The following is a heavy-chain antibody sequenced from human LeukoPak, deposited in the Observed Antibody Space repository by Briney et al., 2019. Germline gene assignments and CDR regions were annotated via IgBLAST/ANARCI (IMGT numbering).Heavy chain of an antibody. D-gene: IGHD4-17*01. Sequence: GASVKVSCKASGYTFTSYDINWVRQATGQGLEWMGWMNPNSGNTGYAQKFQGRVTMTRNTSISTAYMELSSLRSEDTAVYYCARDAGGTGTTTGEYWGQGTLVTVSS. CDR1: GYTFTSYD. CDR3: ARDAGGTGTTTGEY. V-gene: IGHV1-8*01. CDR2: MNPNSGNT. J-gene: IGHJ4*02.